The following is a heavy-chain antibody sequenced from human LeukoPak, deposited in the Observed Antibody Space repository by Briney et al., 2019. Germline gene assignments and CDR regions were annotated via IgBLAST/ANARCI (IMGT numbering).Heavy chain of an antibody. Sequence: GGSLGLSCVDSGFTFSSNAMSWVRQAPGKGLEWVSGISGSGGTTYYADSVKGRFTISRDNSKNTLYLQMNSLRAEDTAVYYCAKGPGGSYWYPDYWGQGTLVTVSS. CDR3: AKGPGGSYWYPDY. D-gene: IGHD6-13*01. V-gene: IGHV3-23*01. CDR2: ISGSGGTT. CDR1: GFTFSSNA. J-gene: IGHJ4*02.